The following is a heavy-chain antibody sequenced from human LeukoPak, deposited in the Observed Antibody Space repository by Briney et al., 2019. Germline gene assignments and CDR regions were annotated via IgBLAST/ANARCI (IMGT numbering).Heavy chain of an antibody. Sequence: PPETLSLTCTVAGGSINDQAWCWVRQPPGRGLEWIGCVYYTGSSEYNASLKSRLTISTDTSNNQVSLKVTSVTAADTAIYSCARLSRIATAGAYSYHSLDIWGQGTTVTVSS. CDR2: VYYTGSS. J-gene: IGHJ6*02. D-gene: IGHD6-13*01. CDR1: GGSINDQA. CDR3: ARLSRIATAGAYSYHSLDI. V-gene: IGHV4-59*11.